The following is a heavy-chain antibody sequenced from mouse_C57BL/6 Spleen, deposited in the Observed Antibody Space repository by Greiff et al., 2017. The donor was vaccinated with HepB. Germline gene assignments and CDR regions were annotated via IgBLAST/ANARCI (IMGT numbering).Heavy chain of an antibody. V-gene: IGHV14-1*01. CDR1: GFNIKDYY. CDR3: TRAYYGSSYDAMDY. J-gene: IGHJ4*01. Sequence: VHVKQSGAELVRPGASVKLSCTASGFNIKDYYMHWVKQRPEQGLEWIGRIDPEDGDTEYAPKFQGKATMTADTSSNTAYLQLSSLTSEDTAVYYCTRAYYGSSYDAMDYWGQGTSVTVSS. CDR2: IDPEDGDT. D-gene: IGHD1-1*01.